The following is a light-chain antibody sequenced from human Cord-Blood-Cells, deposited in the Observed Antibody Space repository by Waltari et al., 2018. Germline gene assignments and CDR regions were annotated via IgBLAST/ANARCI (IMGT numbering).Light chain of an antibody. CDR3: CSYAGSYTFEV. V-gene: IGLV2-11*01. J-gene: IGLJ2*01. CDR2: DVS. CDR1: SSDVGGYNY. Sequence: QSALTQPRSVSGSPGQSVTISCTGTSSDVGGYNYVSWYQQHPGKAPKLMIYDVSKRRSGVPDRFSGSKSGNTASLTISGLQAEDEADYYCCSYAGSYTFEVFGGGTKLTVL.